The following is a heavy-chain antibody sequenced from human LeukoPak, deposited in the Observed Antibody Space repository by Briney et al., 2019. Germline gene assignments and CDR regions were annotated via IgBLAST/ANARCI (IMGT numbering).Heavy chain of an antibody. V-gene: IGHV4-4*02. Sequence: LETLSLTCAVSGGSISSSNWWSWVRQPPGKGLEWIGEIYHSGSTNYNPSLKSRVTISVDKSKNQFSLKLSSVTAADTAVYYCASSGLRLGELSFDYWGQGTLVTVSS. CDR3: ASSGLRLGELSFDY. CDR2: IYHSGST. J-gene: IGHJ4*02. D-gene: IGHD3-16*02. CDR1: GGSISSSNW.